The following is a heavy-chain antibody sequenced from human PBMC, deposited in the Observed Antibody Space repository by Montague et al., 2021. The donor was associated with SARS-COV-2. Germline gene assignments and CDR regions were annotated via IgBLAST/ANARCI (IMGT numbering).Heavy chain of an antibody. D-gene: IGHD1-26*01. Sequence: SETLSLTCTVYGGSFSGYYWSWIRQPPGKGLEWIGEINHSGSTNXXPSLKSRVTISVDTSKNHFSLKLSSVTAADTAVYYCARSGGGYTESYSLEDSYYGMDVWGQGTTVTVSS. CDR1: GGSFSGYY. J-gene: IGHJ6*02. V-gene: IGHV4-34*01. CDR3: ARSGGGYTESYSLEDSYYGMDV. CDR2: INHSGST.